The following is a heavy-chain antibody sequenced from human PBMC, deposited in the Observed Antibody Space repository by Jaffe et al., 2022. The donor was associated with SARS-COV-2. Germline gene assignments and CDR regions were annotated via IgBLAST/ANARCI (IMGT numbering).Heavy chain of an antibody. CDR1: GFTFSNYA. Sequence: VQLVESGGGLVQPGGSLRLSCAASGFTFSNYAMIWVRQAPGKGLEWVSGITGGGGRTYYADSVKGRFTISRDDSENTLYLQMNSLRVEDTAVYSCAKRGYTSSWNFDYWGQGTLVTVSS. D-gene: IGHD6-13*01. J-gene: IGHJ4*02. CDR3: AKRGYTSSWNFDY. CDR2: ITGGGGRT. V-gene: IGHV3-23*04.